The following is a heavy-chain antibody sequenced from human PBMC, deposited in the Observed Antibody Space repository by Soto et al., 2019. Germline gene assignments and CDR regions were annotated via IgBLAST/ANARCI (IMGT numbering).Heavy chain of an antibody. V-gene: IGHV3-15*07. D-gene: IGHD1-26*01. CDR1: GFPFNNAW. Sequence: GSLRLSCAASGFPFNNAWINWVRQVPGKGLEWVGRVKSKADGGSRDYAAPVKGRFVVSRDDSKDIVYLQMNSLKIEDTGVYYCTTDSRTTLPEIRFDYWGHGTQVTVSS. CDR2: VKSKADGGSR. J-gene: IGHJ4*01. CDR3: TTDSRTTLPEIRFDY.